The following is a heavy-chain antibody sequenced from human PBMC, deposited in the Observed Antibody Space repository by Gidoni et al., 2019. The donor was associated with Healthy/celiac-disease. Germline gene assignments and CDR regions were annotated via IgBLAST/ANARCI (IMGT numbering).Heavy chain of an antibody. CDR3: AKGRRSSGCHWFDP. V-gene: IGHV3-23*01. J-gene: IGHJ5*02. Sequence: FTISRDNSKNTLYLQMNSLRAEDTAVYYCAKGRRSSGCHWFDPWGQGTLVTVSS. D-gene: IGHD6-19*01.